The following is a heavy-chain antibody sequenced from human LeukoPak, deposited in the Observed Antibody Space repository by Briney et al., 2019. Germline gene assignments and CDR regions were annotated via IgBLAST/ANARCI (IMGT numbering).Heavy chain of an antibody. CDR3: ANPYGGNSVGY. J-gene: IGHJ4*02. CDR2: ISGSGGST. CDR1: GFTFSSYA. V-gene: IGHV3-23*01. Sequence: GGSLRLSCAASGFTFSSYAMSWVRQAPGKGLEWVSAISGSGGSTYYADSVKGRFTTSRDNSKNTLYLQMNSLRAEDTAVYYCANPYGGNSVGYWGQGTLVTVSS. D-gene: IGHD4-23*01.